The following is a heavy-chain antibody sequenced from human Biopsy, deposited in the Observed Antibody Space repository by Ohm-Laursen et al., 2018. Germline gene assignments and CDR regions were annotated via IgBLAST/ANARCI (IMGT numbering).Heavy chain of an antibody. CDR1: GGSISNNNYY. Sequence: PGTLSLTCTVSGGSISNNNYYWGWIRQPPGKGLEWIGSIFYRGSTHYKPSLKSRVNISVDTSKNQFSLKLNPVTAADTAVYYCARDYDTSGYYYVSWGQGTLVTVSS. D-gene: IGHD3-22*01. V-gene: IGHV4-39*01. CDR3: ARDYDTSGYYYVS. CDR2: IFYRGST. J-gene: IGHJ5*02.